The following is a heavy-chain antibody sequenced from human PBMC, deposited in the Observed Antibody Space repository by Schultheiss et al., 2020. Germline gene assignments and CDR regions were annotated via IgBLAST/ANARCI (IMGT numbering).Heavy chain of an antibody. CDR1: GFTFSDYY. D-gene: IGHD2-2*02. Sequence: GGSLRLSCAASGFTFSDYYMSWIRQAPGKGLEWVAVISYDGSNKYYADSVKGRFTISRDNSKNTLYLQMNSLRAEDTAVYYCAKDRILIPPAFDFWGQGTLVTVSS. V-gene: IGHV3-30*18. CDR3: AKDRILIPPAFDF. J-gene: IGHJ4*02. CDR2: ISYDGSNK.